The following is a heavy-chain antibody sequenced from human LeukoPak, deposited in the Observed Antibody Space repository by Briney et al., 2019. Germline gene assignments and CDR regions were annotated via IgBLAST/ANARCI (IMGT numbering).Heavy chain of an antibody. D-gene: IGHD2-21*01. J-gene: IGHJ4*02. Sequence: GGSLRLSCAASGFTVSSYGMHWVRQAPGKGLEWVAVISYDGSNKYYADSVKGRFTISRDNSKNTLYLQMNSLRAEDTAVYYCARGRMVVAYFDYWGQGTLVTVSS. CDR1: GFTVSSYG. CDR3: ARGRMVVAYFDY. V-gene: IGHV3-30*03. CDR2: ISYDGSNK.